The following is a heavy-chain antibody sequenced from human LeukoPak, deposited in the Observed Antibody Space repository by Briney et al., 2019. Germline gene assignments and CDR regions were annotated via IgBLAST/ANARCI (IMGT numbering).Heavy chain of an antibody. CDR1: GGSISSSSYY. CDR3: ARLRGYYYNSSAHRPLFDY. D-gene: IGHD3-22*01. CDR2: IYYSGST. J-gene: IGHJ4*02. V-gene: IGHV4-39*01. Sequence: SETLSLTCTVSGGSISSSSYYWGWVRQTPGKGLEWIGSIYYSGSTYYNPSLKSRITISVDTSKNHFSLKLSSVTAADTAVYYCARLRGYYYNSSAHRPLFDYWGQGTLVTVSS.